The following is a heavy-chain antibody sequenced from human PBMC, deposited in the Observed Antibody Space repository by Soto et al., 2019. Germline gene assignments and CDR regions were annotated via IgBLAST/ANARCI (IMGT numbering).Heavy chain of an antibody. CDR2: INGDGRTT. J-gene: IGHJ4*02. D-gene: IGHD2-15*01. V-gene: IGHV3-74*01. Sequence: EVQLVESGGGLVQPGGSLRLSCAASVFTFSSYWIHWVRQAPGKGLVWVSRINGDGRTTNYADSVRGQFAISRDNAKNTVYLQMNSLRAEDTAVYYCARGAAGRYYSDYWGQGTLVTVSS. CDR1: VFTFSSYW. CDR3: ARGAAGRYYSDY.